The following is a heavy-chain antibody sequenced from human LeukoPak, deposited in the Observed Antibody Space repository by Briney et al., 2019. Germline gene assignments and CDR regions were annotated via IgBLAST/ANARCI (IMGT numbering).Heavy chain of an antibody. CDR3: ARGGSTSLSTVTTYFDY. J-gene: IGHJ4*02. D-gene: IGHD4-11*01. Sequence: PSETLSLTCTVSGDSISSGDYYWSWIRQPPGKGLEWIGYIYYSGSTYYNPSLKSRVTISVDTSKNQFSLKLSSVTAADTAVYYCARGGSTSLSTVTTYFDYWGQGTLVTVSS. V-gene: IGHV4-30-4*08. CDR1: GDSISSGDYY. CDR2: IYYSGST.